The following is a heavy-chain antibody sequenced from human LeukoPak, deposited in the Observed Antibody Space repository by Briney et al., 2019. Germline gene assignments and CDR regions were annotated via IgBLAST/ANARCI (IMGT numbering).Heavy chain of an antibody. CDR2: IYYSGST. CDR3: AREGQDILTGYYPNAFDV. V-gene: IGHV4-61*01. J-gene: IGHJ3*01. CDR1: GGSVSSGSYY. Sequence: KPSETLSLTCTVSGGSVSSGSYYWSWIRQPPGKGLEWIGYIYYSGSTNYNPSLKSRVTISVDTSKNQFSLKLSSVTAADTAVYYCAREGQDILTGYYPNAFDVWGQGTMVTVSS. D-gene: IGHD3-9*01.